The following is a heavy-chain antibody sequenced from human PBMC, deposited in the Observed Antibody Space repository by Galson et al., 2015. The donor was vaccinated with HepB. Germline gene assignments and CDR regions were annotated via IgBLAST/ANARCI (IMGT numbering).Heavy chain of an antibody. CDR3: ASSPSFNYYGSGSYSPYYYGMDV. CDR2: ISYDGSNK. J-gene: IGHJ6*02. D-gene: IGHD3-10*01. CDR1: GFTFSSYA. V-gene: IGHV3-30*04. Sequence: SLRLSCAASGFTFSSYAMHWVRQAPGKGLEWVAVISYDGSNKYYADSVKGRFTISRDNSKNSLYLQMNSLRAEDTAVYYCASSPSFNYYGSGSYSPYYYGMDVWGQGTTVTVSS.